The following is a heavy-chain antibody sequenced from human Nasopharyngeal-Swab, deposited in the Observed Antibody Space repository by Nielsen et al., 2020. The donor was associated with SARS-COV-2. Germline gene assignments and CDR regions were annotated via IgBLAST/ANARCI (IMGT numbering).Heavy chain of an antibody. J-gene: IGHJ5*02. CDR2: ISGSGGST. CDR1: GFTFSSYA. D-gene: IGHD6-19*01. V-gene: IGHV3-23*01. CDR3: AKDPRIAVAGTAWFDP. Sequence: GVLKISCAASGFTFSSYAMSWVRQALGKGLEWVSAISGSGGSTYYADSVKGRFTISRDNSKNTLYLQMNSLRAEDTAVYYCAKDPRIAVAGTAWFDPWGQGTLVTVSS.